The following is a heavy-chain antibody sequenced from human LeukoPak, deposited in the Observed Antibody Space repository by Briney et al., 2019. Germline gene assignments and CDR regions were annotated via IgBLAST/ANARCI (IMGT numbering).Heavy chain of an antibody. CDR1: GFTFSSYS. J-gene: IGHJ6*04. Sequence: PGGSLRLSCAASGFTFSSYSMNWVRQAPGKGLEWVSAISGSGGSTYYADSVKGRFTISRDNSKNTLYLQMNSPRAEDTAVYYCAKDPGGAAAGAYGMDVWGKGTTVTVSS. V-gene: IGHV3-23*01. D-gene: IGHD6-13*01. CDR3: AKDPGGAAAGAYGMDV. CDR2: ISGSGGST.